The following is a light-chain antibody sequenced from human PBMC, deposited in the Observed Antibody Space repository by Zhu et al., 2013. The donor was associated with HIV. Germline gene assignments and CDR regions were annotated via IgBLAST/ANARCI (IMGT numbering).Light chain of an antibody. CDR1: QSVSRN. Sequence: EIVMTQSPATLSVSPGERVTLSCRASQSVSRNLAWYQQKPGQAPRLLIYGASSRATGIPDRFSGSGSGTDFTLTVNSLQSDDFAVYYCHQYANWPPWTFGQGTKVEV. CDR2: GAS. CDR3: HQYANWPPWT. J-gene: IGKJ1*01. V-gene: IGKV3D-15*01.